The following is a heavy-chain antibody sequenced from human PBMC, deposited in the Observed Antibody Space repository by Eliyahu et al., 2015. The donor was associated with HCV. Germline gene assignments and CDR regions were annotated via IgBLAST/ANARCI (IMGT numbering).Heavy chain of an antibody. D-gene: IGHD4/OR15-4a*01. J-gene: IGHJ6*02. V-gene: IGHV3-30-3*01. CDR1: GFXFSXYA. CDR3: ARDCMTIADFYYEMDV. Sequence: QVQLVESGGGVVQPGRSLRLSCVASGFXFSXYAMHWVRQAPGKGLEGVVVISHDGTNKYYADSVKGRFTISRDNSKNTLYLQMNSLRAEDTAVYYCARDCMTIADFYYEMDVWGQGTTVTVSS. CDR2: ISHDGTNK.